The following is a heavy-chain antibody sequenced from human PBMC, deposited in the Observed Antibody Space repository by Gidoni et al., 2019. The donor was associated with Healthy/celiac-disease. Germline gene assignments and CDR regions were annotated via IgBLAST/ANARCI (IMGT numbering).Heavy chain of an antibody. Sequence: QVQLVESGGGVVQPGRSLRLSCAASGFPFSSYGMHWVRQAPGKGLEWVAVISYDGSNKYYADSVKGRFTISRDNSKNTLYLQMNSLRAEDTAVYYCAKDEVNCSGGSCYSWFDPWGQGTLVTVSS. D-gene: IGHD2-15*01. V-gene: IGHV3-30*18. CDR2: ISYDGSNK. J-gene: IGHJ5*02. CDR1: GFPFSSYG. CDR3: AKDEVNCSGGSCYSWFDP.